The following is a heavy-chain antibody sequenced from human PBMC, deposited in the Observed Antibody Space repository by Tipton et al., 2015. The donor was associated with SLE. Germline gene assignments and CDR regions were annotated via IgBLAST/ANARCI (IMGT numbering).Heavy chain of an antibody. V-gene: IGHV4-39*07. J-gene: IGHJ4*02. CDR2: IYYSGST. Sequence: TLSLTCTVSGGSISSSSYYWGWIRQPPGKGLEWIGSIYYSGSTYYNPSLKSRVTISVDTSKNQFSLKLSSVTAADMAIYYCARVDTIYSFDYWGQGALVTVSS. CDR1: GGSISSSSYY. CDR3: ARVDTIYSFDY. D-gene: IGHD3/OR15-3a*01.